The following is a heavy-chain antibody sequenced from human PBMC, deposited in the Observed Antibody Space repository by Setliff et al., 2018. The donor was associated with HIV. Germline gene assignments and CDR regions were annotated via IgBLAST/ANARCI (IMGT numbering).Heavy chain of an antibody. CDR2: ISPNNFNT. Sequence: ASVKVSCKTSGYTFDGHYLHWVRQAPGQGLEWMGRISPNNFNTKYEKNFQGRVTMTWDTSTSTGYMEVYRLRSDDTAVYFCARSCRSSGYCHFDYWGQGTLVTVSS. V-gene: IGHV1-2*06. CDR3: ARSCRSSGYCHFDY. CDR1: GYTFDGHY. D-gene: IGHD3-22*01. J-gene: IGHJ4*02.